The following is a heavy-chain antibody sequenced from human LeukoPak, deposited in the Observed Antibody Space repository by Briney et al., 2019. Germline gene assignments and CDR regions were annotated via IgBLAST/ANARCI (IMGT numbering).Heavy chain of an antibody. CDR2: IHYSGNT. V-gene: IGHV4-30-4*02. D-gene: IGHD6-13*01. J-gene: IGHJ1*01. Sequence: PSETLSLTCAVSGSSSRSGDYFWSWIRQPPGKGLEWIGHIHYSGNTYYDPSLKSRVTISVDTSKNQFSLKLSSVTAADTAVYYCARGVAAAGRGGFQHWGQGTLVTVSS. CDR1: GSSSRSGDYF. CDR3: ARGVAAAGRGGFQH.